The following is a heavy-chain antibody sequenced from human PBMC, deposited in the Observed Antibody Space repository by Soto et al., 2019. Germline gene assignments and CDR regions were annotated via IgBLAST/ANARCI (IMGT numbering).Heavy chain of an antibody. J-gene: IGHJ4*02. CDR2: IKSITDGGTT. D-gene: IGHD4-17*01. V-gene: IGHV3-15*07. CDR1: GFTFSNAW. Sequence: GGSLRLSCAASGFTFSNAWMNWVRQAPGKGLEWVGRIKSITDGGTTDYAAPVKGRFSISRDDSKNTLYLEMNGLKTEDTAVYYCCRLRTVDEHKFFDYWGQGALDTVSS. CDR3: CRLRTVDEHKFFDY.